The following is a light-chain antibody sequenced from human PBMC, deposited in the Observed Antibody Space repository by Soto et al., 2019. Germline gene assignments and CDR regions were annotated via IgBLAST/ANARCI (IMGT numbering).Light chain of an antibody. CDR1: NTDIGGYNY. V-gene: IGLV2-14*01. CDR3: CSYTSSNTWV. J-gene: IGLJ3*02. CDR2: EVT. Sequence: QSALTQPASVSGSPGQSITISCTGTNTDIGGYNYVSWYQHYPGKAPKLMIYEVTNRPSGVSSRFSGSKSGNTASLTISGLQADDESDYYCCSYTSSNTWVFGGGTKVTVL.